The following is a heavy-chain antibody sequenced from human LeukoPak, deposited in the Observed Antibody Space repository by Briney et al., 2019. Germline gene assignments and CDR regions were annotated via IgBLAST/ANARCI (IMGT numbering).Heavy chain of an antibody. V-gene: IGHV1-2*02. CDR2: INPNSGGT. CDR1: GYTFTGYY. J-gene: IGHJ3*02. Sequence: GASVKVSCKASGYTFTGYYMHWVRQAPGQGLEWMGWINPNSGGTNYAQKFQGRVTMTRDTSISTAYMELSRLRSDDTAVYYCARARGSGSRRGDAFDIWGQGTMVTVSS. CDR3: ARARGSGSRRGDAFDI. D-gene: IGHD3-10*01.